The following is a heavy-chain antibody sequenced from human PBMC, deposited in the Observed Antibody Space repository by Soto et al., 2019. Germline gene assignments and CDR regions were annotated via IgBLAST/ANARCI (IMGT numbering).Heavy chain of an antibody. CDR3: GRVRASSSSGGMEV. D-gene: IGHD3-22*01. J-gene: IGHJ6*02. CDR2: IGTAGDT. V-gene: IGHV3-13*01. Sequence: GGSLRLSCAASGFTFSSYYMHWVRQATGKGLEWVSAIGTAGDTYYTASVKGRFTISRENAKNSLYLQMTSVTAGDTAVYYCGRVRASSSSGGMEVWGQGTTVTVSS. CDR1: GFTFSSYY.